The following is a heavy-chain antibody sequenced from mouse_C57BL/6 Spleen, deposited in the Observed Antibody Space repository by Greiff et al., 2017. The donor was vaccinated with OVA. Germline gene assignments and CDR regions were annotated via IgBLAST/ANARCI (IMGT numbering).Heavy chain of an antibody. CDR3: AREGSSGSWFAY. V-gene: IGHV1-81*01. CDR2: IYPRSGNT. J-gene: IGHJ3*01. Sequence: VKLQQSGAELARPGASVKLSCKASGYTFTSYGISWVKQRTGQGLEWIGEIYPRSGNTYYNEKFKGKATLTADKSSSTAYMELRSLTSEDSAVYFCAREGSSGSWFAYWGQGTLVTVSA. D-gene: IGHD3-2*02. CDR1: GYTFTSYG.